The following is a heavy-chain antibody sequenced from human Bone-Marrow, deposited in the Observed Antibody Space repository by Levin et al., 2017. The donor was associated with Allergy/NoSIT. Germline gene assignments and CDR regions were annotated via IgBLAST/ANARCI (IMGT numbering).Heavy chain of an antibody. D-gene: IGHD6-19*01. CDR3: TAVAGDY. Sequence: GESLKISCTASGFTFGDFDMTWFRQAPGKGLEWVGLIKSKVYGGTTEYAASVKGRFTMSRDDSKSIAYLQMNSLKTEDTAVYYCTAVAGDYWGQGTPVNVSS. J-gene: IGHJ4*02. V-gene: IGHV3-49*03. CDR2: IKSKVYGGTT. CDR1: GFTFGDFD.